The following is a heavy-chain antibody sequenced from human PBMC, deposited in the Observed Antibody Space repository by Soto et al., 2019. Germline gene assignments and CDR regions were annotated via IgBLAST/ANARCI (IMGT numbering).Heavy chain of an antibody. CDR3: AKGSHEGYYDFWSGDYLSYYFDY. V-gene: IGHV3-23*01. D-gene: IGHD3-3*01. Sequence: PGGSLRLSCAASGFTFSSYAMSWVRQAPGKGLEWVSAISGSGGSTYYADSVKGRFTISRDNSKNTLYLQMNSLRAEDTAVYYCAKGSHEGYYDFWSGDYLSYYFDYWAQGTLVTVSS. J-gene: IGHJ4*02. CDR1: GFTFSSYA. CDR2: ISGSGGST.